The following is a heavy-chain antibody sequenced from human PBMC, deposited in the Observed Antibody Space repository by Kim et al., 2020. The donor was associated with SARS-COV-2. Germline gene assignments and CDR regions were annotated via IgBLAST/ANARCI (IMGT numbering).Heavy chain of an antibody. CDR3: ARDRPMGSGSHNWFDP. D-gene: IGHD3-10*01. J-gene: IGHJ5*02. V-gene: IGHV3-30*07. Sequence: GKGRCTISRDKSKNTPYLHMNSLRAEETAVYYCARDRPMGSGSHNWFDPWGQGTLVTVSS.